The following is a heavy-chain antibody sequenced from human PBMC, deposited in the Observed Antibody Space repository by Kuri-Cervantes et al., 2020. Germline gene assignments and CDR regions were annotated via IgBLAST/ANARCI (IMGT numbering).Heavy chain of an antibody. Sequence: GGSLRLSCAASGFTFSSYAMSWVRHAPGKGLEWVSSISSGSSYIYYADSVKGRFTISRDNANNTLYLQMNSLRAEDTAVYYCARKYYEYVWGCYRSPEINWFDPWGQGTLVTVSS. CDR3: ARKYYEYVWGCYRSPEINWFDP. J-gene: IGHJ5*02. V-gene: IGHV3-21*01. CDR1: GFTFSSYA. D-gene: IGHD3-16*02. CDR2: ISSGSSYI.